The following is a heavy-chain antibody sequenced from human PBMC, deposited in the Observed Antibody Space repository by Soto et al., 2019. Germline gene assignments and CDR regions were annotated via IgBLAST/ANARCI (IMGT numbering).Heavy chain of an antibody. CDR2: IYHTGRT. Sequence: SETLSLTCTVSGDSISRNSYYWGWVRQPPGKGLEWIGSIYHTGRTNHNPSLRSRVTISVDTSENQFSLRLTSVTAVDTAVYYCARVKDFGDLFDYWGQGTLVTVSS. J-gene: IGHJ4*02. CDR1: GDSISRNSYY. D-gene: IGHD4-17*01. CDR3: ARVKDFGDLFDY. V-gene: IGHV4-39*01.